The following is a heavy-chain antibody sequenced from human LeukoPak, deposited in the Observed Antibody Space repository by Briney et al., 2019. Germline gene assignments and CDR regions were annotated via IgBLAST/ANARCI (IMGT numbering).Heavy chain of an antibody. D-gene: IGHD6-6*01. CDR3: ASIGSSSYRRFDY. V-gene: IGHV1-69*13. CDR2: ITPIFGTA. CDR1: GGTFSRFT. Sequence: GASVKVSCKASGGTFSRFTISWVRQAPGQGFEWMGGITPIFGTANFAQKFQGRVSITADESTSTAYMELSSLRSEDTAVYYCASIGSSSYRRFDYWGQGTLVTVSS. J-gene: IGHJ4*02.